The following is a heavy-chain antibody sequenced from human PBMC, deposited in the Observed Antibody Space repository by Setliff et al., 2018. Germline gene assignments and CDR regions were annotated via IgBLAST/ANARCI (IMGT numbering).Heavy chain of an antibody. D-gene: IGHD6-13*01. V-gene: IGHV4-59*08. CDR1: GGSVSTYY. Sequence: SETLSLTCTVSGGSVSTYYWTWIRQPPGKGLEWIGCIYYSGSTNYNPSLKSRVTISVDTSKNQFSLKLSSVTAADTAVYYCAGHSSSWYGNWFDPWGQGTLVTVSS. J-gene: IGHJ5*02. CDR3: AGHSSSWYGNWFDP. CDR2: IYYSGST.